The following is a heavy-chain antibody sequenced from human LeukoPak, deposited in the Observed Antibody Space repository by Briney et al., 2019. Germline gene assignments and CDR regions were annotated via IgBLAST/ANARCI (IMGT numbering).Heavy chain of an antibody. CDR3: ARETDSSGYYYNWFDP. J-gene: IGHJ5*02. CDR2: ISSSSSYI. CDR1: GFTFSSYS. Sequence: GGSLRLSCAASGFTFSSYSMNWVRQAPGKGLECVSSISSSSSYIYYADSVKGRFTISRDNAKNSLYLQMNSLRAEDTAVYYCARETDSSGYYYNWFDPWGQGTLVTVSS. V-gene: IGHV3-21*01. D-gene: IGHD3-22*01.